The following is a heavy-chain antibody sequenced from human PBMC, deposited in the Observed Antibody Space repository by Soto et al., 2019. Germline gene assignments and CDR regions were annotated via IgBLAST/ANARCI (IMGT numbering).Heavy chain of an antibody. CDR3: ARGGSSSSSPYYYYYMDV. V-gene: IGHV3-13*01. CDR2: IGTAGDT. D-gene: IGHD6-6*01. Sequence: EVQLVESGGGLVQPGGSLRLSCAASGFTFSSYDMHWVRQATGKGLEWVSAIGTAGDTYYPGAAKHRFTISRENAKNSLYLQMNRLRAGDTAVYYCARGGSSSSSPYYYYYMDVWGKGTTVTGSS. CDR1: GFTFSSYD. J-gene: IGHJ6*03.